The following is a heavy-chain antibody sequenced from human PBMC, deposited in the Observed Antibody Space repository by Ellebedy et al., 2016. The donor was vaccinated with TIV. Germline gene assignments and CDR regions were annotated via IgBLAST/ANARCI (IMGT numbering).Heavy chain of an antibody. Sequence: SETLSLTXTVSGASVRSGGYYWSWVRQRPGKALEWIGYIGYTSTTYYSPSLEGRAFISTDTSEDQFSLDLHSVTAADTALYYCAVATSYFGSGNYPAYWGQGTLVVVSS. D-gene: IGHD3-10*01. CDR2: IGYTSTT. CDR3: AVATSYFGSGNYPAY. V-gene: IGHV4-31*03. CDR1: GASVRSGGYY. J-gene: IGHJ4*02.